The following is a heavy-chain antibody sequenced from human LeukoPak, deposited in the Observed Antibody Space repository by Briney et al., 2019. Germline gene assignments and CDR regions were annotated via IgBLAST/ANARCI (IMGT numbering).Heavy chain of an antibody. CDR1: GFTFSSYW. V-gene: IGHV3-74*01. CDR3: ARATNDFWSGYYSSSIDY. CDR2: INSNGSST. D-gene: IGHD3-3*01. Sequence: GGSLRPSCAASGFTFSSYWMHWVRQAPGKGLVWVSRINSNGSSTSYADSVKGRFTISRDNAKNTLYLQMNSLRAEDTAVYYCARATNDFWSGYYSSSIDYWGQGTLVTVSS. J-gene: IGHJ4*02.